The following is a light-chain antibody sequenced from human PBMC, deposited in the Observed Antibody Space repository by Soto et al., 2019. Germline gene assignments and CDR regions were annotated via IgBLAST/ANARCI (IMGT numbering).Light chain of an antibody. CDR2: RNN. Sequence: QSVLTQPPSASGTPGQRVTISCSGSSSNIGSNYVYWYQQLPGTAPKLLIYRNNQRPSGVPDRFSGSKSGTSASLAISGLRSEDGADYYCAAWDDSLSAFYVFGTGTKSPS. CDR3: AAWDDSLSAFYV. V-gene: IGLV1-47*01. CDR1: SSNIGSNY. J-gene: IGLJ1*01.